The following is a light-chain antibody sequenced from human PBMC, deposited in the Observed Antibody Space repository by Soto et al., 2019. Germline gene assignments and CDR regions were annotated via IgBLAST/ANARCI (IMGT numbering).Light chain of an antibody. V-gene: IGKV3-20*01. J-gene: IGKJ1*01. CDR2: STS. CDR1: HYVRSNS. Sequence: EIVLTQSPDTLSLSPGERATLSCRASHYVRSNSLAWYQQKPGQAPRLLIYSTSNRATGIPERFSGHGSGTDFTLTISRLEPEDFALYYCQQYGGSPWTFGQGTKVEIK. CDR3: QQYGGSPWT.